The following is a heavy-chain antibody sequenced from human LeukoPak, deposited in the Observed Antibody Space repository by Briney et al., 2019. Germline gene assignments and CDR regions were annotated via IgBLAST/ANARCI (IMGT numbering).Heavy chain of an antibody. J-gene: IGHJ6*03. CDR1: GGTFSSYA. D-gene: IGHD3-10*01. V-gene: IGHV1-69*13. CDR2: IIPIFGTA. Sequence: ASVKVSCKASGGTFSSYAISWVRQAPGQGLEWMGGIIPIFGTANYAQKFQGRVTITADESTSTAYMELSSLRSEDTAVYYCARDYGSGVGYYYMDVWGKGTTVTISS. CDR3: ARDYGSGVGYYYMDV.